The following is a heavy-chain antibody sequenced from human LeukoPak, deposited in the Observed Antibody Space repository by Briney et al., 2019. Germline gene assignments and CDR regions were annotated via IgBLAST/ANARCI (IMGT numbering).Heavy chain of an antibody. CDR1: GYTFTSYG. CDR2: ISAYNGNT. J-gene: IGHJ4*02. V-gene: IGHV1-18*01. CDR3: ARIKVLECGGSCYSGDY. D-gene: IGHD2-15*01. Sequence: ASVKVSCKASGYTFTSYGISWVRQAPGQGLEWMGWISAYNGNTNYAQKLQGRVTMTTDTSTSTAYMELRSLRSDDTAVYYCARIKVLECGGSCYSGDYWGQGTLVTVSS.